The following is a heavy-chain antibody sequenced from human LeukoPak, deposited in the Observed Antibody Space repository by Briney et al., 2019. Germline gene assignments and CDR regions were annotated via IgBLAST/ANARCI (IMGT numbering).Heavy chain of an antibody. Sequence: PGGSLRLSCAASGFTFSSYAMSWVRQAPGKGLEWVSAISGSGTTYYADSVRGRFIVSRDNAKNSLYLQMNSLRAEDTAVYYCAREPPGPAEMATIFDYWGQGTLVTVSS. D-gene: IGHD5-24*01. CDR3: AREPPGPAEMATIFDY. CDR1: GFTFSSYA. CDR2: ISGSGTT. J-gene: IGHJ4*02. V-gene: IGHV3-23*01.